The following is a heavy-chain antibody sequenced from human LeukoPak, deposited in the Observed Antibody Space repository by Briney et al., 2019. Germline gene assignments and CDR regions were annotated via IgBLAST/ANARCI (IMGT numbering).Heavy chain of an antibody. D-gene: IGHD3-16*02. CDR3: AGLSSFFEY. CDR2: MSGNAGST. CDR1: GFTFSSYG. Sequence: PGGSLRLSCAASGFTFSSYGMNWVRQAPGKGLEWVSAMSGNAGSTFYADSVKGRFTISRDNSKNTLYLQMNSLRAEDTAVYYCAGLSSFFEYWGQGTLVTVPS. V-gene: IGHV3-23*01. J-gene: IGHJ4*02.